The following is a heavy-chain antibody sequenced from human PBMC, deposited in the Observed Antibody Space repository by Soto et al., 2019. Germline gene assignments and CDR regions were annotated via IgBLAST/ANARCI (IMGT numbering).Heavy chain of an antibody. CDR2: ISGSGGST. J-gene: IGHJ4*02. CDR1: GFTFSSYA. V-gene: IGHV3-23*01. CDR3: AKDGASWDYVWGSYRSGFDY. D-gene: IGHD3-16*02. Sequence: PGGSLRLSCAASGFTFSSYAMSWVRQAPGKGLEWVSAISGSGGSTYYADSVKGRFTISRDNSKNTLYLQMNSLRAEDTAVYYCAKDGASWDYVWGSYRSGFDYWGQGTLVTVSS.